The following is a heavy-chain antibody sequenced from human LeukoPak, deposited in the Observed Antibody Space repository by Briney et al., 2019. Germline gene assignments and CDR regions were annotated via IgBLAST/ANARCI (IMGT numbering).Heavy chain of an antibody. V-gene: IGHV3-23*01. CDR3: AKDVTTSGTTRFDY. CDR1: GFTFSSYA. D-gene: IGHD4-17*01. Sequence: PGRSLRLSCAASGFTFSSYAMNWVRQAPGKGLEWVSVISGSGGSTYLADSVKGRFTISRDNSKKTLYLQMNSLRAEDTAVYYCAKDVTTSGTTRFDYWGQGTLVTVSS. J-gene: IGHJ4*02. CDR2: ISGSGGST.